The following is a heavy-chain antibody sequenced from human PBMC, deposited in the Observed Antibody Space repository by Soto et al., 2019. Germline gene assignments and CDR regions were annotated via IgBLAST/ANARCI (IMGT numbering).Heavy chain of an antibody. J-gene: IGHJ5*02. D-gene: IGHD3-10*01. CDR1: GFTFSSYG. CDR3: AKDLNNLYYYGSGSYYNSNWFDP. CDR2: ISCDGSNK. V-gene: IGHV3-30*18. Sequence: GGSLRLSCAASGFTFSSYGMHWVRQAPGKGLEWVAVISCDGSNKYYADSVKGRFTISRDNSKNTLYLQMNSLRAEDTAVYYCAKDLNNLYYYGSGSYYNSNWFDPWGQGTLVTVSS.